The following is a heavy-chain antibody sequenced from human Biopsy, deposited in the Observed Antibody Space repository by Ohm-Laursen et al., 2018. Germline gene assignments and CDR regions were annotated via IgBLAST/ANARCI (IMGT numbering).Heavy chain of an antibody. CDR3: ATKLTGYFHH. Sequence: GASVKVSCKAPEGTFSNYGVNWVRQAPGQGLEGLGGNIPILGTGNYAQKFQDRVTVAEDTSTSTATMELRSLRSDDTAVYYCATKLTGYFHHWGQGTLVIVSS. D-gene: IGHD3-9*01. J-gene: IGHJ1*01. CDR2: NIPILGTG. V-gene: IGHV1-69*06. CDR1: EGTFSNYG.